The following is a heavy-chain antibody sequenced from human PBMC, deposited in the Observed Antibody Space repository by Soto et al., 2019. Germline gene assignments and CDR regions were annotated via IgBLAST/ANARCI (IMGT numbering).Heavy chain of an antibody. CDR2: VYYTGSA. CDR1: GASITTYY. D-gene: IGHD1-26*01. Sequence: QVQLQESGPGLVKPSETLSLTCTVSGASITTYYWAWIRQPPGKGLEYIGHVYYTGSADYSPSLTSRLTMSVDTSKTQFALKLTSVTAADTALYYCARHENGGTYPLDYWGQGTLVTVSS. J-gene: IGHJ4*02. V-gene: IGHV4-59*08. CDR3: ARHENGGTYPLDY.